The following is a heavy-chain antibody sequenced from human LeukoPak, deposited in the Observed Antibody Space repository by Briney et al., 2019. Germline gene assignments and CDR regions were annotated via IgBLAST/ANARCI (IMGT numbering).Heavy chain of an antibody. CDR1: GGSISSGSYY. Sequence: SETLSLTCTVSGGSISSGSYYWTWIRQPAGKGLEWIGRIYTSGSTNYNPSLESRVTISLDASKNQFSLNLTSVTAADTAVYYCARPTGNKSGYYYFEDWGQGSLVTVSS. V-gene: IGHV4-61*02. D-gene: IGHD3-22*01. J-gene: IGHJ4*02. CDR2: IYTSGST. CDR3: ARPTGNKSGYYYFED.